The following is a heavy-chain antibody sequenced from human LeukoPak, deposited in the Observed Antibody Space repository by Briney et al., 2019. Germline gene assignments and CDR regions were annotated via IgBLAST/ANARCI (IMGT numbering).Heavy chain of an antibody. J-gene: IGHJ4*02. CDR3: AREGPLLWFGEPLDY. V-gene: IGHV1-69*13. CDR2: IIPIFGTA. CDR1: GGTFSSYA. Sequence: ASVKVSCKASGGTFSSYAISWVRQAPGQGLEWMGGIIPIFGTANYAQKFQGRVTITADESTSTAYMELSSLRSEDTAVYYCAREGPLLWFGEPLDYWGQGTLVTVSS. D-gene: IGHD3-10*01.